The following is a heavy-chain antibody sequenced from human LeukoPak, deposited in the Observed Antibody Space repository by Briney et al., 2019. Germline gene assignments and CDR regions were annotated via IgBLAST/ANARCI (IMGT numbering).Heavy chain of an antibody. Sequence: SETLSLTCAVYGGSFSGYYWSWIRQPPGKGLEWIGEINHSGSTNYNPSLKSRVTMSVDTSKNQFSLKLSSVTAADTAVYYCARSRAAAGKDYWGQGTLVTVSS. D-gene: IGHD6-13*01. CDR2: INHSGST. V-gene: IGHV4-34*01. J-gene: IGHJ4*02. CDR1: GGSFSGYY. CDR3: ARSRAAAGKDY.